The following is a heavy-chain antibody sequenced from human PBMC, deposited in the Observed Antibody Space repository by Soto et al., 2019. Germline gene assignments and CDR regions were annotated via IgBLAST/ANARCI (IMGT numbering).Heavy chain of an antibody. D-gene: IGHD4-17*01. Sequence: SETMRLTWAVSGGTSSSGGYSWSWIRQPPGKGLEWIGYIYHSGSTYYNPSLKSRVTISVDRSKNQFSLKLSSVTAADTAVYYCARAMTTVTTIDYWGQGTLVTSPQ. J-gene: IGHJ4*02. V-gene: IGHV4-30-2*01. CDR1: GGTSSSGGYS. CDR3: ARAMTTVTTIDY. CDR2: IYHSGST.